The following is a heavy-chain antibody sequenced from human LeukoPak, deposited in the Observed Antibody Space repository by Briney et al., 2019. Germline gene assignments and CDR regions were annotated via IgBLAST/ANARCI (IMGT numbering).Heavy chain of an antibody. J-gene: IGHJ5*02. CDR3: ARDSCSGGSCYSSWFDP. CDR2: IYTSGST. CDR1: GGSISSGSYY. D-gene: IGHD2-15*01. V-gene: IGHV4-61*02. Sequence: SQTLSLTCTVSGGSISSGSYYWSWIRQPAGKGLEWIGRIYTSGSTNYNPSLKSRVTISVDTSKNQFSLKLSSVTAADTAAYYCARDSCSGGSCYSSWFDPWGQGTLVTVSS.